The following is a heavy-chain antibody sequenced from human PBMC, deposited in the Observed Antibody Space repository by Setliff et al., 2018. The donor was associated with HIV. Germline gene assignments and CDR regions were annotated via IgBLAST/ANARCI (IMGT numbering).Heavy chain of an antibody. Sequence: PSETLSLTCTVSGGSIRSSSSYWGWIRQPPGKGLEWIGIIYYSGSSYYNPSLKSRVTISVDTSKNQFSLELSSVTAADTAVYYCARRDHYYYYMDVWGKGTTVTVSS. CDR3: ARRDHYYYYMDV. CDR1: GGSIRSSSSY. V-gene: IGHV4-39*01. J-gene: IGHJ6*03. CDR2: IYYSGSS. D-gene: IGHD2-21*02.